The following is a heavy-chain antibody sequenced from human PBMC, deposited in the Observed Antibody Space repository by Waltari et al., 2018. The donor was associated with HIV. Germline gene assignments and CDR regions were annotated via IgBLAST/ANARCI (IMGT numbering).Heavy chain of an antibody. CDR2: NNPNAGTA. J-gene: IGHJ4*02. Sequence: QVQLVQSGAELKKPGASVKVSCKASGYSFVDYYIHWVRQAPGQGLEWMGGNNPNAGTANYAQKVRGRVTMTRDTFINPVYMELSRLRSDDTAIYYCARETRFDGDYVKLFDYWGLGTLVTVSS. D-gene: IGHD4-17*01. CDR1: GYSFVDYY. CDR3: ARETRFDGDYVKLFDY. V-gene: IGHV1-2*02.